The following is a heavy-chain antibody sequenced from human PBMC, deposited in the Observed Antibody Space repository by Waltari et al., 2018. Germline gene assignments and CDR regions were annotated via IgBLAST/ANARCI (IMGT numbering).Heavy chain of an antibody. J-gene: IGHJ4*02. Sequence: EVNLVESGGALVQPGGSLRLSCEASGFSFSDYSMHWVRQAPGKGLEWGSYIRSKMGNIDYADSVRGRFTISRDNVENSLHLQMDSLRVEDTAVYYCARGLPGYYFDYWGQGTLVTVSS. CDR2: IRSKMGNI. V-gene: IGHV3-48*01. CDR3: ARGLPGYYFDY. CDR1: GFSFSDYS.